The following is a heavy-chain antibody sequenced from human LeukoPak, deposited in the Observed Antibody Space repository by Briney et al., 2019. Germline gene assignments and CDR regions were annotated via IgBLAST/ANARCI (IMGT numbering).Heavy chain of an antibody. CDR3: ARQRDGYNLREFDY. J-gene: IGHJ4*02. Sequence: SETLSLTCTVSGGPISTSSYYWAWIRQPPGKGLDWIGSIFYSGRSYYNPSLKSRVTISVDTSKSQFSLKLSSVTAADMSVYYCARQRDGYNLREFDYWGQGTPVTVSS. D-gene: IGHD5-24*01. CDR1: GGPISTSSYY. CDR2: IFYSGRS. V-gene: IGHV4-39*01.